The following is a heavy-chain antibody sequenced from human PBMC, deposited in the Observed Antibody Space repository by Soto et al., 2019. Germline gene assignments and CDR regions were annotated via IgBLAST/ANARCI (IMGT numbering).Heavy chain of an antibody. V-gene: IGHV1-18*01. Sequence: GASVKVSCKASGYTFPSYGISWVRQAPGQGLEWMGWISAYNGNTNYAQKLQGRVTMTTDTSTSTAYMELRSLRSDDTAVYYCARRVPAAITISDAFDIRGQGTMVNVS. CDR2: ISAYNGNT. J-gene: IGHJ3*02. CDR1: GYTFPSYG. CDR3: ARRVPAAITISDAFDI. D-gene: IGHD2-2*01.